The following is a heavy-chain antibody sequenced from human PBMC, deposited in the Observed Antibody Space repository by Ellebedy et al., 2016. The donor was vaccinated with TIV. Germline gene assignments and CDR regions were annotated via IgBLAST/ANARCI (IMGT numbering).Heavy chain of an antibody. Sequence: GESLKISCAASGFTFSSYAMHWVRQAPGKGLEWVAVISYDGSNKYYADSVKGRFTISRDNSKNTLYLQMNSLRAEDTAVYYCAKYHLNWKLELGDYFDYWGQGTLVTVSS. CDR1: GFTFSSYA. D-gene: IGHD1-7*01. J-gene: IGHJ4*02. CDR2: ISYDGSNK. CDR3: AKYHLNWKLELGDYFDY. V-gene: IGHV3-30-3*01.